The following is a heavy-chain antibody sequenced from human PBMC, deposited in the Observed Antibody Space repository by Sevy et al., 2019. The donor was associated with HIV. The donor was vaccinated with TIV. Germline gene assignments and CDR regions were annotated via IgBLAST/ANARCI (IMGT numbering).Heavy chain of an antibody. D-gene: IGHD6-13*01. Sequence: GGSLRLSCAASGFTVSSNYMSWVRQAPGKGLEWVSVIYSDDSTYYADSVKGRFTISRDKSKNTLYLQMNSLRAEDTAVYYCATGIAAAGHSFDYWGQGTLVTVSS. CDR1: GFTVSSNY. V-gene: IGHV3-53*01. CDR2: IYSDDST. J-gene: IGHJ4*02. CDR3: ATGIAAAGHSFDY.